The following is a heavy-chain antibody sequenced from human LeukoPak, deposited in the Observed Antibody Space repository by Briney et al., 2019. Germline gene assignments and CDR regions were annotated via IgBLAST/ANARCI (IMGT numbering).Heavy chain of an antibody. CDR2: VNWHVTA. D-gene: IGHD3-22*01. CDR1: GFTFQDYT. Sequence: GGSLTLSCVASGFTFQDYTMHWVRQDPGKTLEWVCLVNWHVTAYYTDSVKGRFTISRDNSKNSLFLQMENLRSEDTAFYYCVKDLSYESSGSVLEYWGQGTLVTVSS. V-gene: IGHV3-43*01. J-gene: IGHJ4*02. CDR3: VKDLSYESSGSVLEY.